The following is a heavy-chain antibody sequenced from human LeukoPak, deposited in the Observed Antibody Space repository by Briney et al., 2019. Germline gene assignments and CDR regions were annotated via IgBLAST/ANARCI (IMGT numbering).Heavy chain of an antibody. CDR2: ISGGGGST. J-gene: IGHJ4*02. CDR1: GFTFNSYA. Sequence: GGSLGLSCAASGFTFNSYAMNWVRQVPGKGLEWISAISGGGGSTYYADSVRGRFTISRDNSKNTLYLQMNSLRAEDTAVYYCAKDQVYSSSWWVGYWGQGTLVTVSS. CDR3: AKDQVYSSSWWVGY. V-gene: IGHV3-23*01. D-gene: IGHD6-13*01.